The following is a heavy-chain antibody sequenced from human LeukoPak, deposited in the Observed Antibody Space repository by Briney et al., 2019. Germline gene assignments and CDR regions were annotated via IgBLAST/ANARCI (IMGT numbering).Heavy chain of an antibody. CDR2: MNPNSGNT. CDR3: ARGKTTVVTPSFDY. J-gene: IGHJ4*02. D-gene: IGHD4-23*01. Sequence: RASVKVSCKASGYTFTSYDINWVRQAPGQGLEWMGWMNPNSGNTGYAQKFQGRVTITRNTSISTAYMELSSLRSEDTAVYYCARGKTTVVTPSFDYWGQGTLVTVSS. V-gene: IGHV1-8*03. CDR1: GYTFTSYD.